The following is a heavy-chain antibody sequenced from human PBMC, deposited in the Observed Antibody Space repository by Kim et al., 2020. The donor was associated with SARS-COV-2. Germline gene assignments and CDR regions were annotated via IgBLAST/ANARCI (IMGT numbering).Heavy chain of an antibody. Sequence: SETLSLTCAVYGGSFSGYYWSWIRQPPGKGLEWIGEINHSGSTNYNPSLKSRVTISVDTSKNQFSLKLSSVTAADTAVYYCARGVVGCSSTSCYIRPYY. CDR1: GGSFSGYY. CDR2: INHSGST. CDR3: ARGVVGCSSTSCYIRPYY. J-gene: IGHJ6*01. V-gene: IGHV4-34*01. D-gene: IGHD2-2*02.